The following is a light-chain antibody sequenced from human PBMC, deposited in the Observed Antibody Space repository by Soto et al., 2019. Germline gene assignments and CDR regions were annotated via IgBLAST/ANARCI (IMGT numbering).Light chain of an antibody. CDR3: QTYDSWPL. CDR2: GAS. V-gene: IGKV3-15*01. J-gene: IGKJ5*01. Sequence: EIVMTQSPATRSVSPGEGATLSCRASQSFGINLAWYQQKPGQAPRVVVYGASTRATGIPARFSGSGSGTEFTLTISGLQSEDFAVYYCQTYDSWPLFGQGTRLEIK. CDR1: QSFGIN.